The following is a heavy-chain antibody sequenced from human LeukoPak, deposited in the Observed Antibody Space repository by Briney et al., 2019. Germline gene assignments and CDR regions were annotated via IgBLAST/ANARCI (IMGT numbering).Heavy chain of an antibody. D-gene: IGHD3-22*01. Sequence: ASVKVSCKASGYTFTSYGISWVRQAPGQGLEWMGWISAYNGNTNYAQKLQGRVTMTTDTSMSTAYMELRSLRSDDTAVYYCARDVITMIVVVITPPMDVWGQGTTVTVSS. J-gene: IGHJ6*02. V-gene: IGHV1-18*01. CDR2: ISAYNGNT. CDR3: ARDVITMIVVVITPPMDV. CDR1: GYTFTSYG.